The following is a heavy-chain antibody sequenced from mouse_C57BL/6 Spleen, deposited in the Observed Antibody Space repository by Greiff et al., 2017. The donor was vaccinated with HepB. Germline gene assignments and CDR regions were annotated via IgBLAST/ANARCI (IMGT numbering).Heavy chain of an antibody. V-gene: IGHV1-64*01. CDR2: IHPTSGST. CDR1: GYTFTSYW. J-gene: IGHJ2*01. CDR3: ARDYDYDLYYFDY. D-gene: IGHD2-4*01. Sequence: QVQLQQPGAELVKPGASVKLSCKASGYTFTSYWMHWVKQRPGQGLEWIGMIHPTSGSTTYNEKFKSKATLTVDKASSTAYMQLSSLTSEDSAVYYCARDYDYDLYYFDYWGQGTTLTVSS.